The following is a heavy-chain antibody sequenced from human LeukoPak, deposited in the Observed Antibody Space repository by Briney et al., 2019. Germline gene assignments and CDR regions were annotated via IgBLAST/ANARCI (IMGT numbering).Heavy chain of an antibody. CDR1: GFTFSSYA. CDR3: AKDRSGTVTTG. Sequence: GGSLRLSCAASGFTFSSYAMSWLRQAPGKGLEWVSAISGSGGSTYYADSVKGRFTISRDNSKNTLYLQMNSLRAEDTAVYYCAKDRSGTVTTGWGQGTLVTVSS. J-gene: IGHJ4*02. CDR2: ISGSGGST. D-gene: IGHD4-17*01. V-gene: IGHV3-23*01.